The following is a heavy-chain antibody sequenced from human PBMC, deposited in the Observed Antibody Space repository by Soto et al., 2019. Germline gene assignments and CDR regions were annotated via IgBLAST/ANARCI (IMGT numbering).Heavy chain of an antibody. CDR3: AKDVAGSGSYYLYYYYYMDV. Sequence: GGSLRLSCAAAGFTFSSYDMHWVRQAPGKGLEWVAVISHDGSNKYYADSAKGRFTISRDNSKNTLYLQMNSLRAEDTAVYYCAKDVAGSGSYYLYYYYYMDVWGKGTTVTVSS. CDR1: GFTFSSYD. CDR2: ISHDGSNK. V-gene: IGHV3-30*18. D-gene: IGHD3-10*01. J-gene: IGHJ6*03.